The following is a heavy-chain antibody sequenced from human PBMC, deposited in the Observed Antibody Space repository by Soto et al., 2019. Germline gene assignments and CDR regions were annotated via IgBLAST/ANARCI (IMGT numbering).Heavy chain of an antibody. CDR1: GFSLSTSGVG. CDR3: AHRRIGVSLWYYGDFDY. D-gene: IGHD3-10*01. Sequence: QITLRESGPTLVKPTQTLTLTCTFSGFSLSTSGVGVGWIRQPPVKALEWLVLIYWDDDKRYSPSLRSRLAITKDTSKNQVVLTMTNVDPMDTGTYFCAHRRIGVSLWYYGDFDYWGQGTLVTVSS. V-gene: IGHV2-5*02. J-gene: IGHJ4*02. CDR2: IYWDDDK.